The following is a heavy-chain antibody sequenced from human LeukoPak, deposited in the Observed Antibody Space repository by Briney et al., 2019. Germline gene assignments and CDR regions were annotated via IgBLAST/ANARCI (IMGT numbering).Heavy chain of an antibody. CDR2: ISNSGSTI. D-gene: IGHD5-18*01. V-gene: IGHV3-48*04. CDR1: GFTFSSYS. J-gene: IGHJ4*02. Sequence: PGGSLRLSCAASGFTFSSYSMNWVRKAPGKGLEWASYISNSGSTIDYADSVKGRFTISRDNAKNSLYLQMDSLRAEDTAVYYCSRLRGYSYGYADYWGQGILVTVSS. CDR3: SRLRGYSYGYADY.